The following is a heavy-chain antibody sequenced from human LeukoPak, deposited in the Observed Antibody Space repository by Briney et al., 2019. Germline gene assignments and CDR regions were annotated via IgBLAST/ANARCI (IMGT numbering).Heavy chain of an antibody. Sequence: SETLSLTCAVYGGSFSGYYWSWIRQPPGKGLEWIGEINHSGSTNYNPSLKSRVTISVDTSKNQFSLKLSSVTAADTAVYYCARAPPPWDYGGILFDYWGQGTLVTVSS. CDR2: INHSGST. CDR3: ARAPPPWDYGGILFDY. J-gene: IGHJ4*02. D-gene: IGHD4-23*01. V-gene: IGHV4-34*01. CDR1: GGSFSGYY.